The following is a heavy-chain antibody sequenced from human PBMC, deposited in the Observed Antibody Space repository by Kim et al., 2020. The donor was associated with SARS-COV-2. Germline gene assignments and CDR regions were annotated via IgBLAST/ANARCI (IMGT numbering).Heavy chain of an antibody. CDR2: ISANGVNT. J-gene: IGHJ4*02. D-gene: IGHD6-13*01. Sequence: GGSLRLSCAASGFTFSSFGMTWVRQAPGKGLEWVSIISANGVNTYYADSVKGRFTISRDNSKNTLYLQMNSLRAEDTAVYYCARRGAAASYYFDYWCQGT. CDR1: GFTFSSFG. CDR3: ARRGAAASYYFDY. V-gene: IGHV3-23*01.